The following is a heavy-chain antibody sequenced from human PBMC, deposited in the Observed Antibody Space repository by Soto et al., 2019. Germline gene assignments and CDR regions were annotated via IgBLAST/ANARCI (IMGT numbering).Heavy chain of an antibody. CDR2: INPNICGK. D-gene: IGHD3-22*01. CDR3: ASDSDSYYYDSCVCDGMEV. V-gene: IGHV1-2*02. Sequence: SVKISCKTSGYTLTCYYMHWVRQAPGQGLEWMGWINPNICGKNYAQKFQGRVTMTRDTSISTAYLELSRLRSDDTALYYCASDSDSYYYDSCVCDGMEVWGQGNTV. CDR1: GYTLTCYY. J-gene: IGHJ6*02.